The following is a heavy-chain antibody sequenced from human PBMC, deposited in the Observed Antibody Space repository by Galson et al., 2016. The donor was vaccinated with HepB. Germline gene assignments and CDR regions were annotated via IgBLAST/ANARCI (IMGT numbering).Heavy chain of an antibody. J-gene: IGHJ4*02. Sequence: QSGAEVKKPGASVKVSCKASGYTFINYYIHWVRQAPGQGLELMGIINPSGGSTSYAQKFQGRVTMTRDTSTSTVYMELSSLRSEDTAVYFCARDWGTRQQFGGPFEYWGQGTLVTVSS. CDR2: INPSGGST. D-gene: IGHD5-24*01. CDR3: ARDWGTRQQFGGPFEY. V-gene: IGHV1-46*01. CDR1: GYTFINYY.